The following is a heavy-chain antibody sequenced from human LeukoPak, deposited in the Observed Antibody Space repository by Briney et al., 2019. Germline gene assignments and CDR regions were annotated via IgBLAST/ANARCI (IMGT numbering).Heavy chain of an antibody. Sequence: GASVKVSCKASGYTFTGYYMHWVRQAPGQGLEWMGWTKPNSGGTNYAQKFQGRVTMTRDTSISTAYMELSRLRSDDTAVYYCARYLLPTKTYYYYGMDVWGQGTTVTVSS. CDR1: GYTFTGYY. V-gene: IGHV1-2*02. CDR2: TKPNSGGT. CDR3: ARYLLPTKTYYYYGMDV. J-gene: IGHJ6*02. D-gene: IGHD2-8*01.